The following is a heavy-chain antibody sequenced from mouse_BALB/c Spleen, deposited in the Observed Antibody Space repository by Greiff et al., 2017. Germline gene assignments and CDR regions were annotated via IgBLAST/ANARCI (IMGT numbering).Heavy chain of an antibody. V-gene: IGHV1S26*01. CDR3: AGYSPWFAY. CDR1: GYTFTSYW. J-gene: IGHJ3*01. Sequence: VQLQQPGAELVKPGASVKMSCKASGYTFTSYWMHWVKQRPGQGLEWIGYINPSTGYTEYNQKFKDKATLTADKSSSTAYMQLSSLTSEDSAVYYCAGYSPWFAYWGQGTLVTVSA. CDR2: INPSTGYT.